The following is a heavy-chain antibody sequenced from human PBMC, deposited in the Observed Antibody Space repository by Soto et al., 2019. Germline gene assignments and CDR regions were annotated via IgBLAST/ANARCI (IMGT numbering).Heavy chain of an antibody. CDR3: ARSRGGYYYY. V-gene: IGHV4-59*01. CDR1: GYSISSYY. Sequence: SETLSLTCTVSGYSISSYYWSWIRQPPGKGLEWIGYIYYSGSTNYNPSLKSRVTISVDTSKNHFPLKLSSVTAADTAVYYCARSRGGYYYYWGQGTLVTVSS. J-gene: IGHJ4*02. D-gene: IGHD3-22*01. CDR2: IYYSGST.